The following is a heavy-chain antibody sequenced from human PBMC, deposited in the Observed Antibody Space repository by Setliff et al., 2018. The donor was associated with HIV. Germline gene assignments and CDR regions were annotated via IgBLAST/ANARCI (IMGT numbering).Heavy chain of an antibody. V-gene: IGHV4-34*01. J-gene: IGHJ4*02. CDR3: ARGPLLLYY. Sequence: PSETLSLTCAVYGGSFSGYYWSWIRQPPGKGLEWIGEINHSGSTNYNPSLKSRVTISVDTSKNQFSLKLSSVTAADTAVYYCARGPLLLYYWGQGLPVTVSS. CDR1: GGSFSGYY. D-gene: IGHD2-15*01. CDR2: INHSGST.